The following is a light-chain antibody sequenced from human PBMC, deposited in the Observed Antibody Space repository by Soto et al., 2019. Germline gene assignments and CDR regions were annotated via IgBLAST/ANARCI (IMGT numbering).Light chain of an antibody. J-gene: IGLJ1*01. CDR3: CSYAGSSTFEVIV. CDR1: SSDVGSYNL. CDR2: EVS. V-gene: IGLV2-23*02. Sequence: QSALTRPASVSGSPGQSITIFCTGTSSDVGSYNLVSWYQQHPGKAPKLMIYEVSKRPSGVSNRFSGSKSGNTASLTISGLQAEDEADYYCCSYAGSSTFEVIVFGTGTKVTVL.